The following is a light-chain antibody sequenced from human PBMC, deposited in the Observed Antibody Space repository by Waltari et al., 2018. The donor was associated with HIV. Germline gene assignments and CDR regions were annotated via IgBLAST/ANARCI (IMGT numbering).Light chain of an antibody. CDR2: EVS. Sequence: QSALTQPASVSGSPGQSITISCTGTSSDVGGYNYVSWYQQHPGKAPKRMLYEVSNRPSGVSNRSSGSKSGNTASLTISGLQAEDEADYYCSSYTSSSTLVVFGGGTKLTVL. CDR1: SSDVGGYNY. V-gene: IGLV2-14*01. J-gene: IGLJ2*01. CDR3: SSYTSSSTLVV.